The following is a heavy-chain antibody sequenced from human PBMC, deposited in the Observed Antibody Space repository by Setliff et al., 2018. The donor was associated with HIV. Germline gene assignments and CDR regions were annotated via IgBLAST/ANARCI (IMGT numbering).Heavy chain of an antibody. D-gene: IGHD2-21*02. Sequence: PGGSLRLSCAVSGFLLTDYNMNWVRQAPGRGLEWVAYIHSSGSSMYYAESVRGRFTISRDNAKNYMYLQMRGLRTEDTATYYCARISTVTVRHWGQGTLVTVSS. J-gene: IGHJ1*01. CDR1: GFLLTDYN. CDR2: IHSSGSSM. CDR3: ARISTVTVRH. V-gene: IGHV3-48*01.